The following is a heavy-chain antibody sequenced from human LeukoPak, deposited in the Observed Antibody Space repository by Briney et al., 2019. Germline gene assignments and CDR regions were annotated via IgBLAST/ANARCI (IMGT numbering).Heavy chain of an antibody. Sequence: LSLTCAVSAASISNYYWSWIRQAPGRGLEWVGLIRNRGNGYTPVYAASVSGRFTISRDDSKNSVYLQMDSLKTEDTAVYYCADIGSAGTDHWGQGTLVTVSS. D-gene: IGHD5-12*01. V-gene: IGHV3-72*01. J-gene: IGHJ4*02. CDR3: ADIGSAGTDH. CDR1: AASISNYY. CDR2: IRNRGNGYTP.